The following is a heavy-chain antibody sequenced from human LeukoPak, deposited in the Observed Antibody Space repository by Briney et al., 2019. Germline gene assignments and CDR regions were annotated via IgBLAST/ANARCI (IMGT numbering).Heavy chain of an antibody. J-gene: IGHJ4*02. V-gene: IGHV4-34*01. CDR2: INHSGST. CDR3: AGGGHLDY. CDR1: GGSFSGYY. Sequence: TSETLSLTCAVYGGSFSGYYWSWIRQPPGKGLEWIGEINHSGSTNYNPSLKSRVTISVDTSKNQFSLKLSSVTAADTAVYYCAGGGHLDYWGQGALVTVAS.